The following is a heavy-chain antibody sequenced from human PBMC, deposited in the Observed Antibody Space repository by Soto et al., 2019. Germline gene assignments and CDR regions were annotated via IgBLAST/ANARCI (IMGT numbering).Heavy chain of an antibody. CDR1: GYSVTSSDYY. CDR3: APLSVSLSGPYGIHV. Sequence: SETLSLTCSVSGYSVTSSDYYWAWIRQPPGKGLEWIGSMFYSGLTYYNPSLKSRVTLSVDTSKNQFSVRLNSVTAADTAVYYCAPLSVSLSGPYGIHVWGQGTTVTVS. D-gene: IGHD2-15*01. CDR2: MFYSGLT. V-gene: IGHV4-39*01. J-gene: IGHJ6*02.